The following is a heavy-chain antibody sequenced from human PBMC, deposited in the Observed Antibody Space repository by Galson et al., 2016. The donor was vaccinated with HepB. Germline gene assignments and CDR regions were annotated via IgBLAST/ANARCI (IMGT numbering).Heavy chain of an antibody. CDR3: ARGGPSNQALFFPEPFRT. CDR2: IIPVSGTP. CDR1: GYAFNNFH. J-gene: IGHJ5*02. V-gene: IGHV1-69*13. Sequence: SVKVSCKASGYAFNNFHVHWVRQAPGQGLEWMGGIIPVSGTPNYAQKFQVRVTITADESSSTAYMEMRSLASEDTAVYYCARGGPSNQALFFPEPFRTWGQGTLVTVSS. D-gene: IGHD1-14*01.